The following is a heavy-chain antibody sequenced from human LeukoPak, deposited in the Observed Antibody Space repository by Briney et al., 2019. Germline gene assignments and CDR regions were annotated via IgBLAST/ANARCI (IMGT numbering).Heavy chain of an antibody. CDR1: GFTLHDYN. Sequence: GGSLRLSCAASGFTLHDYNMHWVRQAPGKGLEWVSHINWDGGSTYYAESVKGRFTISRDNNKNSLYLQMNSLRAEDTAVYYCARKPLIRLDWYFDLWGRGTLVTVSS. J-gene: IGHJ2*01. V-gene: IGHV3-43*01. CDR2: INWDGGST. D-gene: IGHD3-9*01. CDR3: ARKPLIRLDWYFDL.